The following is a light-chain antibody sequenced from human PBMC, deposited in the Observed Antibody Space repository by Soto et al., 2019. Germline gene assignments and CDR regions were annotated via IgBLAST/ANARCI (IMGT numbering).Light chain of an antibody. CDR2: DAS. V-gene: IGKV3-11*01. J-gene: IGKJ1*01. CDR1: RSVSSY. CDR3: QQRSNWPPALA. Sequence: EILLTQSPATLSLSPGERATLSCRASRSVSSYLAWYQQKPGQAPRLLIYDASNRATGIPARFSGSGSGTDFTLTISSLEPEDFAVYYCQQRSNWPPALAFGQGTKVDIK.